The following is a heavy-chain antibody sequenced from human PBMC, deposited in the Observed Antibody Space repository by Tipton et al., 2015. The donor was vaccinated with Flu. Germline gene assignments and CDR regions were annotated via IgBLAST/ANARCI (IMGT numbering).Heavy chain of an antibody. CDR3: ARIAAAGY. V-gene: IGHV4-39*07. CDR2: IYYSGST. J-gene: IGHJ4*02. Sequence: GLVKPSETLSLTCTVSGGSSSSSSYYWGWIRQPPGKGLEWIGSIYYSGSTYYNPSLKSRVTISVDTSKNQFSLKLSSVTAADTAVYYCARIAAAGYWGQGTLVTVSS. D-gene: IGHD6-13*01. CDR1: GGSSSSSSYY.